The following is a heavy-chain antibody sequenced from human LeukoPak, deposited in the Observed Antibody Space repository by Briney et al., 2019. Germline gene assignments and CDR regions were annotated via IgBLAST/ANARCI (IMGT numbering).Heavy chain of an antibody. CDR3: ASEVVGATFFDY. V-gene: IGHV4-59*01. D-gene: IGHD1-26*01. Sequence: PSETLSLTCTVSGGSISSYYWSWIRQPPGKGLEWIGYIYYSGSTNYNPSLKSRVTISVDTSKNQFSLKLSSVTAADTAVYYCASEVVGATFFDYWGQGTLVTVSS. J-gene: IGHJ4*02. CDR2: IYYSGST. CDR1: GGSISSYY.